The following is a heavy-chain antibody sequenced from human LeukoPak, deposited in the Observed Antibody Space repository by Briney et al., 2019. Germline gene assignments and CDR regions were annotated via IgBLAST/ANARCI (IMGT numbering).Heavy chain of an antibody. V-gene: IGHV3-30-3*01. CDR3: ARSYDSGGQGAAFDY. CDR2: ISYDGSNK. Sequence: GGSLRLSCAASGFTFSSYAMHWVRQAPGKGLEWVAVISYDGSNKYYADSVKGRFTISRDNSKNTLYLQMNSLRAEDTAVYYCARSYDSGGQGAAFDYWGQGTLVTVSS. D-gene: IGHD3-22*01. J-gene: IGHJ4*02. CDR1: GFTFSSYA.